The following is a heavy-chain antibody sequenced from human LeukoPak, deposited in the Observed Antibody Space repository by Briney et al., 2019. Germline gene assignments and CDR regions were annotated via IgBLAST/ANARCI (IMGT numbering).Heavy chain of an antibody. D-gene: IGHD5-24*01. V-gene: IGHV3-23*01. CDR3: AKGMTTIRRHFVK. J-gene: IGHJ4*02. CDR1: GFTFSDSA. Sequence: GGSLRLSCAASGFTFSDSAMNWVRQAPGKGLEWVSAISGSGGSTHYADSVKGRFTISRDNSNNTLFLHMNNLKPADAAIYYCAKGMTTIRRHFVKWGQGTLVTVSS. CDR2: ISGSGGST.